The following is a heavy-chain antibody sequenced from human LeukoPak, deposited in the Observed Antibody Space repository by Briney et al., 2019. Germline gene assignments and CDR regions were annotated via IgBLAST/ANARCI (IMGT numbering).Heavy chain of an antibody. CDR2: IYYSGST. V-gene: IGHV4-30-4*01. D-gene: IGHD3-10*01. CDR3: ARVTITMVLGVPSPRNYYYYGMDV. CDR1: GGSISSGDYY. J-gene: IGHJ6*04. Sequence: SETLSLTCTVSGGSISSGDYYWSWIRQPPGKGLEWIGYIYYSGSTYYNPSLKSRVTISVDTSKNQFSLKLSSVTAADTAVYYCARVTITMVLGVPSPRNYYYYGMDVWGKGTTVTVSS.